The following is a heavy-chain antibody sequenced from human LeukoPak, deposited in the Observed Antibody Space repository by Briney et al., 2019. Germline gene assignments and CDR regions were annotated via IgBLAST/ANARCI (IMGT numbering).Heavy chain of an antibody. CDR2: INPNSGGT. J-gene: IGHJ3*02. CDR3: ARVRVTMVRGVNDAFDI. V-gene: IGHV1-2*02. CDR1: GYTFTGYY. Sequence: ASVKVSCKASGYTFTGYYMHWVRQAPGQGLEWMGWINPNSGGTNYAQKFQGRVTMTRDTSISTAYMELSRLRSDDTAVYYCARVRVTMVRGVNDAFDIWGQGTMVTVSS. D-gene: IGHD3-10*01.